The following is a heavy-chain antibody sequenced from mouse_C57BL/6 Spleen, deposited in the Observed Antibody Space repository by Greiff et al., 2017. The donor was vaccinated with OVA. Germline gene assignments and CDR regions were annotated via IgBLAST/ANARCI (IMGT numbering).Heavy chain of an antibody. CDR3: ARHYSNYAWYFDV. V-gene: IGHV5-17*01. D-gene: IGHD2-5*01. Sequence: EVKLMESGGGLVKPGGSLKLSCAASGFTFSDYGMHWVRQAPEKGLEWVAYISSGSSTIYYADTVKGRFTISRDNAKNTLFLQMTSRRSEDTAMYYGARHYSNYAWYFDVWGTGTTVTVSS. CDR2: ISSGSSTI. CDR1: GFTFSDYG. J-gene: IGHJ1*03.